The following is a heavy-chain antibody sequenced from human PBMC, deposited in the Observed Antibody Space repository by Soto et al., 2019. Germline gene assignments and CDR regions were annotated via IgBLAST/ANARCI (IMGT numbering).Heavy chain of an antibody. Sequence: GGSLRLSCAASGFTFSSYAMHWVRQAPGKGLEWVAVISYDGSNKYYADSVKGRFTISRDNSKNTLYLQMNSLRAEDTAVYYCASMGKRGTGYYYYGMDVWGQGTTVTVSS. V-gene: IGHV3-30-3*01. CDR1: GFTFSSYA. CDR3: ASMGKRGTGYYYYGMDV. CDR2: ISYDGSNK. J-gene: IGHJ6*02. D-gene: IGHD1-1*01.